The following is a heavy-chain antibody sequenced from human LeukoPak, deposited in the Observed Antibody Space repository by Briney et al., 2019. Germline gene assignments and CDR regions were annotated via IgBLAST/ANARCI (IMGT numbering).Heavy chain of an antibody. J-gene: IGHJ6*03. D-gene: IGHD3-22*01. V-gene: IGHV4-38-2*01. CDR2: IYPSGST. CDR1: GYSISSGYY. CDR3: ARIITTSVYYYYMDV. Sequence: SETLSLTCAVSGYSISSGYYWGWIRPPPGKGLEWIGSIYPSGSTYYNPSLKSRVTISVDTSKNPFSLKLCSVTAADTAVYYCARIITTSVYYYYMDVWGKGTTVTLSS.